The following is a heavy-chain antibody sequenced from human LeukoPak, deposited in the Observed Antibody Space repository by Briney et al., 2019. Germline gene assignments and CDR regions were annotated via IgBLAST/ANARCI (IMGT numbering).Heavy chain of an antibody. D-gene: IGHD4-17*01. Sequence: EPGGSLRLSCEASGFTFTTYSMTWVRQAPGKGLEWVSIISSGSSAIFSADALKGRFTISRDDAKNLLYLDMNSLRAEDTAVYYCARGHTAVTRHFDFWGQGTLVTVSS. J-gene: IGHJ4*02. CDR1: GFTFTTYS. CDR2: ISSGSSAI. CDR3: ARGHTAVTRHFDF. V-gene: IGHV3-21*01.